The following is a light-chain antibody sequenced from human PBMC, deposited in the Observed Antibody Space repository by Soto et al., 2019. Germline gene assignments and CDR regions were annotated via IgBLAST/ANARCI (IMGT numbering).Light chain of an antibody. Sequence: QSALTQPASVSGSPGQSITISCTGISSDVGGYNYVSWYQHHPGKAPKLMIYEVSNRPSGVSNRFSGSKSGNTASLTISGLQAEDEADYYCSSYTSSNTFVVFGGGTKLTVL. CDR3: SSYTSSNTFVV. V-gene: IGLV2-14*01. CDR2: EVS. CDR1: SSDVGGYNY. J-gene: IGLJ2*01.